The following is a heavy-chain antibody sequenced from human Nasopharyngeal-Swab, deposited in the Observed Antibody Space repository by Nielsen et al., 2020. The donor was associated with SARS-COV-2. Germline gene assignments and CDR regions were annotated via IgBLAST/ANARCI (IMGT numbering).Heavy chain of an antibody. V-gene: IGHV4-34*01. CDR3: ARGHNCSGGSCYSAGYYFDY. Sequence: SETLSLTCAVYGGSFSGYYWSWIRQPPGKGLEWIGEINHSGSTNYNPSLKSRVTISVDTSKNQFSLKLSSVTAAATAVYYCARGHNCSGGSCYSAGYYFDYWGQGTLVTVSS. D-gene: IGHD2-15*01. J-gene: IGHJ4*02. CDR1: GGSFSGYY. CDR2: INHSGST.